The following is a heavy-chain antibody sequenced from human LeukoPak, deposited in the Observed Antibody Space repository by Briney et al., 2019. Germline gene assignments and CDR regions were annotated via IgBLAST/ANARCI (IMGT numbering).Heavy chain of an antibody. V-gene: IGHV4-30-4*01. CDR1: GGSISSGDYY. J-gene: IGHJ4*02. CDR3: ARDPGGYGDYVD. D-gene: IGHD4-17*01. CDR2: IYYSGST. Sequence: SPSETLSLTCTVSGGSISSGDYYWSWIRQPPGKGLEWIGYIYYSGSTYYNPSLKSRVTISVDTSKNQFSLKLSSVTAADTAVYYCARDPGGYGDYVDWGQGTLVTVSS.